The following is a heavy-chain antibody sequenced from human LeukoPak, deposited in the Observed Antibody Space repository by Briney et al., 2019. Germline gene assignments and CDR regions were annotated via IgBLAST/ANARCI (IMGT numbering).Heavy chain of an antibody. J-gene: IGHJ4*02. D-gene: IGHD6-19*01. CDR3: VKDVGSSGWSFDY. V-gene: IGHV3-7*03. Sequence: QSGGSLRLSCAASGFTFSRHWMNWVRQAPGKGLEWVANIKQDGSEKYYVDSVKGRFTISRDNSKNTLYLQMNDLRAEDTAVYYCVKDVGSSGWSFDYWGQGTLVTVSS. CDR2: IKQDGSEK. CDR1: GFTFSRHW.